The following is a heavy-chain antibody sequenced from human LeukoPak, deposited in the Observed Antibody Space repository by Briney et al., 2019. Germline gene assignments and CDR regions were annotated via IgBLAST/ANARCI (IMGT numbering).Heavy chain of an antibody. CDR3: AKKSLWSGPFDY. V-gene: IGHV3-23*01. D-gene: IGHD3-3*01. CDR2: ITGSGGGS. Sequence: GGSLRLSCAASGFTCSSYAMSWVRQAPGKGLGWVSIITGSGGGSYYADPVKGRFTLSRDNSKNTLYLQMNSLRAEDTAVYFCAKKSLWSGPFDYWGQGTLVTVFS. J-gene: IGHJ4*02. CDR1: GFTCSSYA.